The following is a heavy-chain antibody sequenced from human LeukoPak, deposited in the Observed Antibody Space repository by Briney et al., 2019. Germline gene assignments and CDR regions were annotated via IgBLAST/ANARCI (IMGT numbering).Heavy chain of an antibody. CDR3: ARSFFHANWFDP. D-gene: IGHD3-10*01. Sequence: ASVKVSCKASGYTFTGYYMHWVRQAPGQGLEWMGWINPNSGGTNYAQEFQGRVTMTRDTSISTAYMELSRLRSDDTAVYYCARSFFHANWFDPWGQGTLVTVSS. CDR1: GYTFTGYY. J-gene: IGHJ5*02. CDR2: INPNSGGT. V-gene: IGHV1-2*02.